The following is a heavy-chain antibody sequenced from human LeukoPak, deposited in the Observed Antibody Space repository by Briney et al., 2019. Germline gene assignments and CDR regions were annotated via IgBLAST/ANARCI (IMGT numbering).Heavy chain of an antibody. V-gene: IGHV3-30-3*01. CDR1: GFTFSSYW. CDR3: ARDNYDYFDY. CDR2: ISYDGSNK. D-gene: IGHD3-10*01. J-gene: IGHJ4*02. Sequence: GGSLRLSCAASGFTFSSYWMHWVRQAPGKGLVWVAVISYDGSNKYYADSVKGRFTISRDNSKNTLYLQMNSLRAEDTAVYYCARDNYDYFDYWGQGTLVTVSS.